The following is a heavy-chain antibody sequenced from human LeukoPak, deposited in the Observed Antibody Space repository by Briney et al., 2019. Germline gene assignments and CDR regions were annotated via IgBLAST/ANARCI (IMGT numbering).Heavy chain of an antibody. Sequence: PSETLSLTCAVYGGSFSGYYWSWIRQPPGKGLEWIGEINHSGSTNYNPSLKSRVIISVDTSKNQFSLKLSSVTAADTAVYYCARWLSRGYYYSYYMDVWGKGTTVTVSS. CDR3: ARWLSRGYYYSYYMDV. CDR2: INHSGST. J-gene: IGHJ6*03. D-gene: IGHD3-22*01. CDR1: GGSFSGYY. V-gene: IGHV4-34*01.